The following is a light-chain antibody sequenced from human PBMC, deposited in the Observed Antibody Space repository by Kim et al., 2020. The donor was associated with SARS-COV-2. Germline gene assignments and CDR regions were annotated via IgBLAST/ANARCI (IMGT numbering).Light chain of an antibody. CDR2: DAS. CDR3: QQYNDFRT. CDR1: QSISSL. J-gene: IGKJ1*01. Sequence: SVSPGDSATRSCRATQSISSLLSWYQHKPGQAPRPLICDASTRATGIPARFSGGGSGTEFTLTISSLQSEDFAIYYCQQYNDFRTFGQGTKVDIK. V-gene: IGKV3-15*01.